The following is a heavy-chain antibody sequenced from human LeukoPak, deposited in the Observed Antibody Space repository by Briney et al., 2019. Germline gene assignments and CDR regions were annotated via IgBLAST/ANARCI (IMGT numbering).Heavy chain of an antibody. J-gene: IGHJ4*02. CDR3: AREEVIAAAGPTLDY. D-gene: IGHD6-13*01. V-gene: IGHV1-2*02. Sequence: ASVKVSCKASGYTFTDYYMHWVRQAPGQGLEWMGWINPNSGGTNYAQKFQGRVTMTRVTSISTAYMELSRLRSDDTAVFYCAREEVIAAAGPTLDYWGQGALVTVSS. CDR1: GYTFTDYY. CDR2: INPNSGGT.